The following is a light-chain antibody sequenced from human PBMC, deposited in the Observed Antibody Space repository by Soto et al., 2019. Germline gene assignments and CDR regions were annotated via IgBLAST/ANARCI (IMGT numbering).Light chain of an antibody. J-gene: IGKJ2*01. CDR2: GAS. CDR1: QSVGSN. Sequence: EIVMTQSPATLSVSPGERATLSCRASQSVGSNLAWYQQKPGQAPRLLIYGASTRATGIPARFSGSGSGTDFTLTISRLEPEDFAVYYCQQYVFSPYTFGQGTKLEIK. V-gene: IGKV3-15*01. CDR3: QQYVFSPYT.